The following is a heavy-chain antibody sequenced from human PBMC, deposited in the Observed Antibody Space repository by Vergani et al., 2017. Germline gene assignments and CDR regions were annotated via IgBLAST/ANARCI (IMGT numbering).Heavy chain of an antibody. CDR3: AKSASVSMSLPNWFES. CDR2: VSGSSATP. V-gene: IGHV3-23*04. CDR1: GFSFPGYA. J-gene: IGHJ5*01. Sequence: EVQMVESGGGLVKPGGSLRLSCEASGFSFPGYAMSWVRQAPGKGLEWVSSVSGSSATPYYADSVKGRFIISRDNSKNTLYLQMSSLRADDTAVYFCAKSASVSMSLPNWFESWGQGTHVTVS.